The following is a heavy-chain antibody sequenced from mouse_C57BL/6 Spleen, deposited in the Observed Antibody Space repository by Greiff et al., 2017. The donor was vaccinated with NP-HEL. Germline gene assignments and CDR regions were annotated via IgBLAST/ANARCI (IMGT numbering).Heavy chain of an antibody. CDR2: ISPGSGSP. CDR1: GYTFTSYW. Sequence: QVQLQQPGAELVKPGASVKMSCKASGYTFTSYWITWVKQRPGQGLEWIGDISPGSGSPNYNEQFKSKATLTVDTSSSTAYMQLSRLTSEDSAVYYCARQDIYYDYDVGETGAMDYWGQGTSVTVSS. CDR3: ARQDIYYDYDVGETGAMDY. D-gene: IGHD2-4*01. J-gene: IGHJ4*01. V-gene: IGHV1-55*01.